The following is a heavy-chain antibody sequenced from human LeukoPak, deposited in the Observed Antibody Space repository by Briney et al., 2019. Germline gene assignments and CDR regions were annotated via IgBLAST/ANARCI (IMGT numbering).Heavy chain of an antibody. V-gene: IGHV3-20*04. CDR2: ITRYGGRR. CDR3: ARDLFYATGSQYYGMDV. D-gene: IGHD3-10*01. Sequence: GGSLRLSCVGSGFTFDDYGMNWVRQVRGKGLEWVSGITRYGGRRGYADSVKGRFTISRDNAKNSLYLQMNSLRVEDTALYYCARDLFYATGSQYYGMDVWGQGTTVTASS. CDR1: GFTFDDYG. J-gene: IGHJ6*02.